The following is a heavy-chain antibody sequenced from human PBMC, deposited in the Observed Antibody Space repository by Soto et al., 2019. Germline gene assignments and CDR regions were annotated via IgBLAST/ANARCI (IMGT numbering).Heavy chain of an antibody. CDR2: IWYDGSNK. D-gene: IGHD5-18*01. Sequence: QVHLVESGGGVVQPGRSLRLSCAASGFTFSSYGMHWVRQAPGKGLEWVAVIWYDGSNKYYADSVKGRFTISRDNSKNTLYLQMNSLRAEDTAVYYCARGGYSYGNYGMDVWGQGTTVTVSS. CDR3: ARGGYSYGNYGMDV. CDR1: GFTFSSYG. V-gene: IGHV3-33*01. J-gene: IGHJ6*02.